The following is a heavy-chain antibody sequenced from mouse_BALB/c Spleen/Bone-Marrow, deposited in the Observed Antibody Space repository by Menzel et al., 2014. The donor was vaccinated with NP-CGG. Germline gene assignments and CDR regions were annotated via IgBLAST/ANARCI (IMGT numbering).Heavy chain of an antibody. CDR3: ARTHYYGWFDY. CDR1: GDSITSGY. CDR2: ISYSGGT. J-gene: IGHJ2*01. V-gene: IGHV3-8*02. Sequence: EVHLVESGPSLVKPSQPLSLTCSVTGDSITSGYWNWIRKFPGNKLEYMGFISYSGGTYYNPSLRSRISITRDTSKSQYYLHLNSVTTEDTATYYCARTHYYGWFDYWGQGTTLTVSS. D-gene: IGHD1-2*01.